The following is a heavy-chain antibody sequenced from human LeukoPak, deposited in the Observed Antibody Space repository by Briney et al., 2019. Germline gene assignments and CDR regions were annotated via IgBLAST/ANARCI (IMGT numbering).Heavy chain of an antibody. CDR2: IIPILGIA. D-gene: IGHD5-18*01. Sequence: SVKVSCKASGGTFSSYAISWVRQAPGQGLEWMGRIIPILGIANYAQKSQGRVTITADKSTSTAYMELSSLRSEDTAVYYCARDLGYSYGLDFDYCGQGTLVTVSS. CDR3: ARDLGYSYGLDFDY. J-gene: IGHJ4*02. V-gene: IGHV1-69*04. CDR1: GGTFSSYA.